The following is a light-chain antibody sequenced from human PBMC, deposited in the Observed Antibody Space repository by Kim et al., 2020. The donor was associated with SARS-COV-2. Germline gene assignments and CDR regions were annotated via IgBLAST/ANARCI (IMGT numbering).Light chain of an antibody. Sequence: QLVLTQSPSASASLGASVKLTCTLSSGHSSYAIAWHQQQPEKGPRYLMKVNSDGSHSRRTGIPDRFSGSSSGAARYLTISSLQSEDEADYYCQTWGTGIHVFGGGTQLTVL. V-gene: IGLV4-69*01. CDR1: SGHSSYA. J-gene: IGLJ3*02. CDR2: VNSDGSH. CDR3: QTWGTGIHV.